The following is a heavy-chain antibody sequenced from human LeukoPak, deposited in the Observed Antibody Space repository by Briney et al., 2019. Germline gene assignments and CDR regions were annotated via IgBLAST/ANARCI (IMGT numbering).Heavy chain of an antibody. CDR2: MNPNSGNT. CDR1: GYTFTSYD. V-gene: IGHV1-8*01. D-gene: IGHD3-3*01. J-gene: IGHJ4*02. Sequence: ASVKVSCKASGYTFTSYDINWVRQATGQGLEWMGWMNPNSGNTGYAQKFQGRVTMTRNTSISTAYMELSSLRSEDTAVYYCARGRLVDEGRFLEWLSPTVFDYWGQGTLVTVSS. CDR3: ARGRLVDEGRFLEWLSPTVFDY.